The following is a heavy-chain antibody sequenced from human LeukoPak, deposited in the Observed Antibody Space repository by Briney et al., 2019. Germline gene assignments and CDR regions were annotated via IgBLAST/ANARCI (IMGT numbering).Heavy chain of an antibody. D-gene: IGHD6-13*01. V-gene: IGHV1-2*02. J-gene: IGHJ4*02. CDR2: INPNSGGT. Sequence: GASVKVSCKSSGYTFTGYYMHWVRQAPAQGLEWMGWINPNSGGTNYAQKFQGRVTMTRDTSISTAYMELSRLRSDDTAVYYCAREWRQQLVTGGPFDYWGQGTLVTVSS. CDR1: GYTFTGYY. CDR3: AREWRQQLVTGGPFDY.